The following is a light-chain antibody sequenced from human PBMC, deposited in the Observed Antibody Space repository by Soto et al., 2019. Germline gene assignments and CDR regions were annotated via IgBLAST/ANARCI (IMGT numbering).Light chain of an antibody. V-gene: IGKV1-27*01. CDR2: AAS. Sequence: DIQMTQSPSSLSASVGDRVTITCLASQDIKNYLARYQQKPGKVPKLLIYAASTLQSGVPARFSGSGSGTDFTVTISSLQPEDVATYYCQKYNSAAETFGQGTKVDI. CDR3: QKYNSAAET. CDR1: QDIKNY. J-gene: IGKJ1*01.